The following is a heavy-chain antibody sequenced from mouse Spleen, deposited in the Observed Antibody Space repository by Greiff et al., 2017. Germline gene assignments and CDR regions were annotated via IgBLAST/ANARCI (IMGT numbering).Heavy chain of an antibody. D-gene: IGHD1-2*01. V-gene: IGHV3-6*01. CDR3: AKGTIYYGFFDY. Sequence: EVKLMESGPGLVKPSQSLSLTCSVTGYSITSGYYWNWIRQFPGNKLEWMGYISYDGSNNYNPSLKNRISITRDTSKNQFFLKLNSVTTEDTATYYCAKGTIYYGFFDYWGQGTTLTVSS. J-gene: IGHJ2*01. CDR1: GYSITSGYY. CDR2: ISYDGSN.